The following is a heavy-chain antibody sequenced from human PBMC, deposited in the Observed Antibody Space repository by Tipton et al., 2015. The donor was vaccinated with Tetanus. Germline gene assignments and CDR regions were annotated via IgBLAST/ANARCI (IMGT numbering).Heavy chain of an antibody. CDR3: ATDWGSGTHFVRAFDL. CDR1: GFTFSGAW. Sequence: SLRLSCAASGFTFSGAWMNWVRQAPGKGLEWVGLIKNKNDGGTTDLAAPVKGRFTITRDDSKNMLYLHMSSLKTDDAAVYYCATDWGSGTHFVRAFDLWGQGTIVTVSS. CDR2: IKNKNDGGTT. J-gene: IGHJ3*01. V-gene: IGHV3-15*01. D-gene: IGHD3-10*01.